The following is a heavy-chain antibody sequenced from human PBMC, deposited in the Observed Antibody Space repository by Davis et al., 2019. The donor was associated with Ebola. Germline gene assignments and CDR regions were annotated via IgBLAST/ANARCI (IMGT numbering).Heavy chain of an antibody. Sequence: ASVKVSCKASGGTFSSYAISWVRQAPGQGLEWMGWINPNSGGTNFAQIFQGRVTMTRDTSISTAYMELSRLRSDDTAVFLCARASPPEYNVWSRNPHYHYFTMDVWGQGTTVTVSS. D-gene: IGHD2-8*01. CDR3: ARASPPEYNVWSRNPHYHYFTMDV. CDR1: GGTFSSYA. J-gene: IGHJ6*02. CDR2: INPNSGGT. V-gene: IGHV1-2*02.